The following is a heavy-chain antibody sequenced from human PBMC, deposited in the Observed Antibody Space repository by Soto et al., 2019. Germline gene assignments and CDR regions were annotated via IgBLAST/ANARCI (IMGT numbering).Heavy chain of an antibody. V-gene: IGHV3-23*01. CDR1: GFTFSSYA. CDR2: ISGSGVST. D-gene: IGHD6-19*01. Sequence: GGSLRLSCAASGFTFSSYAMSWVRQAPGEGLEWVSSISGSGVSTYYADSVKGRFTISRHNSKNTLYLQMNSLRAEDTAVYYCPRQQWPPRYKYFDYWGQGTLVTVSS. CDR3: PRQQWPPRYKYFDY. J-gene: IGHJ4*02.